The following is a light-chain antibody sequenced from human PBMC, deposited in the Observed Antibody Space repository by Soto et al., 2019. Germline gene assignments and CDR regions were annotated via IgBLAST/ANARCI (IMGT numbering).Light chain of an antibody. CDR1: SSTVGGFNV. CDR3: ASYTSSSTLGV. Sequence: QSALTQPASVSGSPGQSITISCTGTSSTVGGFNVVSWYQQHPGKAPKVIIYEVSNRPSGVSNRFSGSKSGNTASLTISGLQAEDEADYYCASYTSSSTLGVFGGGTKLTVL. J-gene: IGLJ2*01. CDR2: EVS. V-gene: IGLV2-14*01.